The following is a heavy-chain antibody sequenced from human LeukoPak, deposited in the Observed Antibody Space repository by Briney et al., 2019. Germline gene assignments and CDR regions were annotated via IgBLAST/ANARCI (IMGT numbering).Heavy chain of an antibody. CDR1: GYTFTSYD. V-gene: IGHV1-8*01. CDR2: MNPNSGNT. D-gene: IGHD6-19*01. CDR3: ARGPVAGPQSLYYYYYGMDV. Sequence: ASVKVSCKASGYTFTSYDINWVRQATGQGLEWMGWMNPNSGNTGYAQKFQGRVTMTRNTSISTAYMELSSLRSEDTAVYYCARGPVAGPQSLYYYYYGMDVWGQGTTVTVSS. J-gene: IGHJ6*02.